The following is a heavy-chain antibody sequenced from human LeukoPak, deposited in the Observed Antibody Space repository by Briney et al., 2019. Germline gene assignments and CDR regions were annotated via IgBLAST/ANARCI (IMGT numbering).Heavy chain of an antibody. Sequence: SQTLSLTCTVSGGSVSSGRYYWTWIRQPAGKGLEWIGRIYTRGSTNYNPSLKSRVTISVDTSKNEFSLNLTSVTAADTAVYYCATDGVVRGPDAWFDSWGQGTLVTVSS. CDR3: ATDGVVRGPDAWFDS. D-gene: IGHD3-10*01. J-gene: IGHJ5*01. V-gene: IGHV4-61*02. CDR1: GGSVSSGRYY. CDR2: IYTRGST.